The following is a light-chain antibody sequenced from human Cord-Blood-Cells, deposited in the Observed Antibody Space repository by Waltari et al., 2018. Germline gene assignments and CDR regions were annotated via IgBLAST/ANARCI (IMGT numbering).Light chain of an antibody. CDR2: WAS. CDR3: QQYYSTPRT. J-gene: IGKJ1*01. V-gene: IGKV4-1*01. Sequence: DIVMTQSPDSLAVSLGERATINCKSTQSVVYTANNKNYLAWYQQKPGQPPKLTIYWASTRESGVPDRFSGSGSGTDFTLTISSLQAEDVAVYYCQQYYSTPRTFGQGTKVEIK. CDR1: QSVVYTANNKNY.